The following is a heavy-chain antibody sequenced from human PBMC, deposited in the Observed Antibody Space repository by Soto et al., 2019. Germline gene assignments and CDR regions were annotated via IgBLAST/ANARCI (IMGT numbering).Heavy chain of an antibody. V-gene: IGHV3-23*01. CDR2: ISGSGGST. CDR1: GFTFSSYA. CDR3: AKKKVGIAAAGSGPFDY. D-gene: IGHD6-13*01. Sequence: EVQLLESGGGLVQPGGSLRLSCAASGFTFSSYAMSWVRQAPGKGLEWVSAISGSGGSTYYADSVKGRFTISRDNSKXXXXXXXXXXXXXXXXXYXCAKKKVGIAAAGSGPFDYWGQGTLVTVSS. J-gene: IGHJ4*02.